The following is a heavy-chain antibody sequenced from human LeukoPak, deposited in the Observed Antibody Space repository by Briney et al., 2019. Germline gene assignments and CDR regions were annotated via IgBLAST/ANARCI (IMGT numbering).Heavy chain of an antibody. J-gene: IGHJ4*02. CDR2: IRSKAYGGTT. D-gene: IGHD2-8*01. CDR1: GFTFGDYA. CDR3: TIEDCTNGVCYTLFDY. V-gene: IGHV3-49*03. Sequence: PGRSLRLSCTASGFTFGDYAMSWFRQAPGKGLEWVGFIRSKAYGGTTEYAAPVKGRFTISRDDSKSIAYLQMNSLKTEDTAVYYCTIEDCTNGVCYTLFDYWGQGTLVTVSS.